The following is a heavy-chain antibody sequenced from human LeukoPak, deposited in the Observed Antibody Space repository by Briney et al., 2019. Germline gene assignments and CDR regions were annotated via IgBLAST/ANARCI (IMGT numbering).Heavy chain of an antibody. Sequence: SGGSLRLSCAASGFTFSSYWMHWVRHAPGKGLMWVSRINSDGSRTTYADSVRGRFTISRDNAKSTLHLQMNSLRAEDTAVYYCARVRDDYTYFDCWGQGTLVTVSS. CDR2: INSDGSRT. J-gene: IGHJ4*02. CDR1: GFTFSSYW. D-gene: IGHD4-11*01. CDR3: ARVRDDYTYFDC. V-gene: IGHV3-74*01.